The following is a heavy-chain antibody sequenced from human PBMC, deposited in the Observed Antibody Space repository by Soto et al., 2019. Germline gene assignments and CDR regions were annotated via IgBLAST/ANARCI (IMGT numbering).Heavy chain of an antibody. Sequence: GGSLRLSCAASGFTFSSYSMNWVRQAPGKGLEWVSYISSSSTIYYADSVKGRFTISRDNAKNSLYLQMNSLRAEDTAVYYCARDSPHLVATWGQGTLVTVSS. D-gene: IGHD3-9*01. J-gene: IGHJ5*02. CDR1: GFTFSSYS. V-gene: IGHV3-48*01. CDR2: ISSSSTI. CDR3: ARDSPHLVAT.